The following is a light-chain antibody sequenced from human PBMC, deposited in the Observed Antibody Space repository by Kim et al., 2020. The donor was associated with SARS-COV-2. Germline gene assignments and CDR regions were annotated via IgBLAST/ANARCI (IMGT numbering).Light chain of an antibody. J-gene: IGLJ2*01. CDR1: SSNIGAGYD. Sequence: VTISCTGSSSNIGAGYDVHWYQQLPGTAPKLLIYGNSNRPSGVPDRFSGSKSGTSASLAITWLQAEDEADYYCQSYDSSLSGSGVFGGGTQLTVL. CDR3: QSYDSSLSGSGV. V-gene: IGLV1-40*01. CDR2: GNS.